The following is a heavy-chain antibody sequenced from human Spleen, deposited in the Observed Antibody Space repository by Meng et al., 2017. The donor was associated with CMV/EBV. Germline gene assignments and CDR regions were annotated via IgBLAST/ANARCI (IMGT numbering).Heavy chain of an antibody. CDR2: ITSTGTTI. Sequence: GGSLRLSCAASGFSFSNYEMNWVRQAPGKGLEWISYITSTGTTIYYADSVKGRFTISRDNAKESLYLQMHSLRVEDTAVYYCARIETFIGPDVFDIWGQGTMVTVSS. J-gene: IGHJ3*02. V-gene: IGHV3-48*03. CDR1: GFSFSNYE. D-gene: IGHD2-15*01. CDR3: ARIETFIGPDVFDI.